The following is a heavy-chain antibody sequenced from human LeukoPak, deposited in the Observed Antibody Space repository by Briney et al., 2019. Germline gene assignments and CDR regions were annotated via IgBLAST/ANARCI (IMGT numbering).Heavy chain of an antibody. CDR3: ARGVGAYYMDV. J-gene: IGHJ6*03. V-gene: IGHV4-61*02. D-gene: IGHD1-26*01. CDR2: IYTSGST. Sequence: PSETLSLTCTVSGGSISSGSYYWSWIRQPAGKGLEWIGRIYTSGSTNYNPSLKSRVTISIDTSKNQFSLKLSSVTAADTALYYCARGVGAYYMDVWGKGTTVTISS. CDR1: GGSISSGSYY.